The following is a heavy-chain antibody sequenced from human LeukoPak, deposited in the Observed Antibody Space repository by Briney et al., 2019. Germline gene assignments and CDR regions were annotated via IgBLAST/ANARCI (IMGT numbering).Heavy chain of an antibody. CDR2: MNPNSGNT. V-gene: IGHV1-8*01. CDR1: GYTFTSYD. D-gene: IGHD4-11*01. J-gene: IGHJ6*03. CDR3: ARSPPPFTVTEGYYYYYYMDV. Sequence: GASVKVSCKASGYTFTSYDINWVRQATGQGLEWMGWMNPNSGNTGYAQKFQGRVTMTRNTSISTAYMELSSLRSEDTAVYYCARSPPPFTVTEGYYYYYYMDVWGKGTTVTVSS.